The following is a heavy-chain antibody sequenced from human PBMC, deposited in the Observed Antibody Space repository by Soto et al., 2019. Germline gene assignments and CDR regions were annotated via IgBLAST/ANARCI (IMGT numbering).Heavy chain of an antibody. CDR3: TRGLQNYSYFDY. CDR2: INSDGSRT. J-gene: IGHJ4*02. D-gene: IGHD1-7*01. Sequence: EVQLVESWGGLVQPGWYLSLSCAASGYTFIRYWLHWVREAPGKGLEWGSRINSDGSRTVYAASGKARFTISRDNAKNTLYVQMTSLRAEDTAVYYCTRGLQNYSYFDYWGQGILATVSS. V-gene: IGHV3-74*01. CDR1: GYTFIRYW.